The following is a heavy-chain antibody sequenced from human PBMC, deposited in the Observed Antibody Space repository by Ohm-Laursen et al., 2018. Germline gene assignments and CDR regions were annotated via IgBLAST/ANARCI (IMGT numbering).Heavy chain of an antibody. J-gene: IGHJ4*02. V-gene: IGHV4-34*01. Sequence: DTLSLTCAVYGGSFSGYYWNWIRQPPGKGLEWIGEINHSRSTKYNSSFKSRVTISVDTSKNQFSLKLSSVTAADTAVYYCARGFSGWWGRIDYWGQGILVTVAS. CDR2: INHSRST. CDR3: ARGFSGWWGRIDY. D-gene: IGHD6-19*01. CDR1: GGSFSGYY.